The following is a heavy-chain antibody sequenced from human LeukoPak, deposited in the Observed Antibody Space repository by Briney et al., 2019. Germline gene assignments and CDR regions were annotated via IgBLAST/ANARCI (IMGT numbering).Heavy chain of an antibody. CDR1: GYTFSGYY. Sequence: ASVKVSCKASGYTFSGYYIHWVRRAPGQGLEWMGWINPNSGGTNYAQKFQGRVTMTRDTSISTAYMELSRLKSDDTAVYYCARDLGQIDYYGSGSYYDNWFDPWGQGTLVTVSS. CDR3: ARDLGQIDYYGSGSYYDNWFDP. V-gene: IGHV1-2*02. D-gene: IGHD3-10*01. CDR2: INPNSGGT. J-gene: IGHJ5*02.